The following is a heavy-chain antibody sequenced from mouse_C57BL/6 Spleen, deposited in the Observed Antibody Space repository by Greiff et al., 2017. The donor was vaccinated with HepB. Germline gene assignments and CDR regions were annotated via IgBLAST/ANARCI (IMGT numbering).Heavy chain of an antibody. J-gene: IGHJ4*01. CDR1: GYSITSGYY. D-gene: IGHD2-4*01. Sequence: VQLKESGPGLVKPSQSLSLTCSVTGYSITSGYYWNWIRQFPGNKLEWMGYISYDGSNNYNPSLKNRISITRDTSKNQFFLKLNSVTTEDTATYYCAREGLDPYAMDYWGQGTSDTVSS. CDR3: AREGLDPYAMDY. V-gene: IGHV3-6*01. CDR2: ISYDGSN.